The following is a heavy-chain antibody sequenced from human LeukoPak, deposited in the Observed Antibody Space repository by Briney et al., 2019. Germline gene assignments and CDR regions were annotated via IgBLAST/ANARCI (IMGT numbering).Heavy chain of an antibody. CDR1: GGSFSGYY. CDR2: INHIGST. CDR3: ARGAEISGAGKTEFDY. J-gene: IGHJ4*02. Sequence: SETLSLTCAVYGGSFSGYYWSWIRQPPGKEREGIGGINHIGSTNYNPSLKSRVTISVDKSKNQFSLKLSSVTAADTAVYYCARGAEISGAGKTEFDYWCQGTLVTVTS. D-gene: IGHD6-19*01. V-gene: IGHV4-34*01.